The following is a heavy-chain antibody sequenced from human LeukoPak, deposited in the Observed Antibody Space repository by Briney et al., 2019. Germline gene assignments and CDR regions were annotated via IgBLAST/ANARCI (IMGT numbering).Heavy chain of an antibody. Sequence: SVKVSCKASGGTFSSYAISWVRQAPGQGLGWMGGIIPIFGTANYAQKFQGRVTITADESTSTAYMELSSLRSEDTAVYYCAIIGGHYYDSSGYYYYFDYWGQGTLVTVSS. CDR2: IIPIFGTA. V-gene: IGHV1-69*13. CDR1: GGTFSSYA. CDR3: AIIGGHYYDSSGYYYYFDY. J-gene: IGHJ4*02. D-gene: IGHD3-22*01.